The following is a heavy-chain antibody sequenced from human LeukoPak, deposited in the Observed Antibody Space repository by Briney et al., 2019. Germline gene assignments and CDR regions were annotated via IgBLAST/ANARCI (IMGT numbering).Heavy chain of an antibody. D-gene: IGHD4-17*01. Sequence: ASGKVSCKTSGYTFISYYIHWVRQAPGQGLEWMGIIKPSGDGADYAQKFQGRITLTRDMSTSTVSMELSSLRAEDTAVYFCARAYGDYFDYWGQGTLVTVS. V-gene: IGHV1-46*01. CDR2: IKPSGDGA. J-gene: IGHJ4*02. CDR1: GYTFISYY. CDR3: ARAYGDYFDY.